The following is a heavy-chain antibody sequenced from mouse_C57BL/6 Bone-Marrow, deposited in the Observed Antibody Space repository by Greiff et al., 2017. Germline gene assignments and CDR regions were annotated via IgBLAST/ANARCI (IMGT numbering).Heavy chain of an antibody. J-gene: IGHJ2*01. V-gene: IGHV1-7*01. CDR3: ARGKLLQGYFDY. CDR2: INPSSGST. Sequence: QVQLQQSGAELAKPGASVKLSCKASGYTFTSYWMHWVKQRPGQGLEWIGYINPSSGSTKYNQKFKDKATLTADKSSSTAYMQLSSLTYEDSAVYDCARGKLLQGYFDYWGQGTTLTVSS. D-gene: IGHD1-1*01. CDR1: GYTFTSYW.